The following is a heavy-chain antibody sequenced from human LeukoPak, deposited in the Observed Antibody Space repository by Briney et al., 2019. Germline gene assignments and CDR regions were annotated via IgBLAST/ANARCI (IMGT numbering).Heavy chain of an antibody. J-gene: IGHJ4*02. Sequence: GGSLRLSCAASGFTFSDYYMSWIRQAPGKGLEWISYISSSGSTIYYADSVKGRFTISRDNSKNTLYLQMDSLRADDTAVYYCAKAASSRTSYFDYWGQGTLVTASS. CDR3: AKAASSRTSYFDY. CDR2: ISSSGSTI. D-gene: IGHD6-13*01. V-gene: IGHV3-11*01. CDR1: GFTFSDYY.